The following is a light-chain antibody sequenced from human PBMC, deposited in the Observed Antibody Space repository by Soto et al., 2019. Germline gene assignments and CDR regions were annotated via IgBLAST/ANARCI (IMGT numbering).Light chain of an antibody. CDR2: AAS. Sequence: DLQMTQSPSSLSASVGDRVTITCRASQSISSYLNWYQQKPGKAPKLLIYAASSLQSGVPSRFSGSGSGTDFTLTISSLQPDYCQQSYSTPPTFGQGTKVEIK. J-gene: IGKJ1*01. CDR3: QQSYSTPPT. CDR1: QSISSY. V-gene: IGKV1-39*01.